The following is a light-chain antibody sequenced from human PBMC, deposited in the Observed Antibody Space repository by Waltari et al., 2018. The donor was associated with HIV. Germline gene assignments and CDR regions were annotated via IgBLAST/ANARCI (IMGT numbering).Light chain of an antibody. Sequence: DIQMTQSPSSLSASVGDRVTITCRASENVITYFNWFQQKPGKAPQLLIFGTSTLYSGVPSRFSGSGSGTDFTLFISSLQPEDFATYYCQQTYRTPFTFGQGAKLEIK. CDR3: QQTYRTPFT. CDR1: ENVITY. V-gene: IGKV1-39*01. J-gene: IGKJ2*01. CDR2: GTS.